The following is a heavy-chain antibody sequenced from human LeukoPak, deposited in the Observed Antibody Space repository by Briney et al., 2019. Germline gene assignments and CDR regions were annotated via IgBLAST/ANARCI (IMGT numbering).Heavy chain of an antibody. Sequence: PSETLSLTCTVSGGSISSSSYYWGWIRQPPGKGLEWIGSIYYSGSTYYNPSLKSRVTISVDTSKNQFSLKLSSVTAADTAVYYCARDRGGSMVRVPMGWFDPWGQGTLVTVSS. CDR3: ARDRGGSMVRVPMGWFDP. D-gene: IGHD3-10*01. CDR1: GGSISSSSYY. CDR2: IYYSGST. J-gene: IGHJ5*02. V-gene: IGHV4-39*07.